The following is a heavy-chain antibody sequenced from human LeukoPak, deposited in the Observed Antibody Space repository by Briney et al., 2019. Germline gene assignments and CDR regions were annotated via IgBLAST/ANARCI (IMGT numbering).Heavy chain of an antibody. V-gene: IGHV6-1*01. CDR1: GDSVSRNSAA. CDR2: TYYRSKWYN. Sequence: SQTLSLTCAISGDSVSRNSAAWNWIRQSPSRGLEWLGRTYYRSKWYNDYAVSVKSRITINPDTSKNQFSLQLNSVTPEDTAVYYCAREGEGSSWWSSSWYGPLFDYWGQGTLVTVSS. J-gene: IGHJ4*02. CDR3: AREGEGSSWWSSSWYGPLFDY. D-gene: IGHD6-13*01.